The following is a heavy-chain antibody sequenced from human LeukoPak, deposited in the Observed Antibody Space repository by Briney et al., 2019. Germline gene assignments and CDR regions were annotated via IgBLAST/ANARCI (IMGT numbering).Heavy chain of an antibody. CDR3: ARDTNWFDP. CDR2: IYSGGST. J-gene: IGHJ5*02. V-gene: IGHV3-66*01. CDR1: GFTFSSYG. Sequence: GGTLRLSCAASGFTFSSYGMSWVRQAPGKGLEWVSVIYSGGSTYYADSVKGRFTISRDNSKNTLYLQMNSLRAEDTAVYYCARDTNWFDPWGQGTLVTVSS.